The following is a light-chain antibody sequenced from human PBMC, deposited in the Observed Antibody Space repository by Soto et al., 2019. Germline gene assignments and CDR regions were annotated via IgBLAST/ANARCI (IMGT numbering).Light chain of an antibody. V-gene: IGKV1-5*01. CDR3: QQYHRYST. CDR1: QSINAW. CDR2: DVS. J-gene: IGKJ1*01. Sequence: DIQMTQAPSTLSASVGDTITITCRASQSINAWLAWYRQKAGKAPKLLIYDVSTLGAGVPSRFSGSASGTEFTLTISSLESDDFATYYCQQYHRYSTFGQGTRVDIK.